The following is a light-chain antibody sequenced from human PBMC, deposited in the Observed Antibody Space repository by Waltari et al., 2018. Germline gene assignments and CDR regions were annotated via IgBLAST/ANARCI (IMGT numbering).Light chain of an antibody. CDR3: QQRSSRPFT. CDR2: DAS. CDR1: QSVSKY. Sequence: DIVLTQSPATLSLSPGERATLSCKASQSVSKYLAWYQQKPGQAPRLLIYDASNRATGDPARFSGSGSGTDFTLTISSLEPEDFAVYYCQQRSSRPFTFGGGTKVEIK. V-gene: IGKV3-11*01. J-gene: IGKJ4*01.